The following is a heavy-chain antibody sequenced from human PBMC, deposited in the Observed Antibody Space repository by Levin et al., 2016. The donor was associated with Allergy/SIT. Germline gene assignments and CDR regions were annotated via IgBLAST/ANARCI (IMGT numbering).Heavy chain of an antibody. V-gene: IGHV4-59*01. CDR3: GGNAKYYFDY. CDR2: IYNSGST. D-gene: IGHD4-23*01. Sequence: WIRQPPGKGLEWIGYIYNSGSTNYNPSLKSRVTISVDTSKNQFSLKLTSVTAADTAVYYCGGNAKYYFDYWGQGALVTVSS. J-gene: IGHJ4*02.